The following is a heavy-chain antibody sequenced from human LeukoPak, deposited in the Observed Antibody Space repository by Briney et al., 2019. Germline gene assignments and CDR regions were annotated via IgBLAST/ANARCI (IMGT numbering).Heavy chain of an antibody. V-gene: IGHV6-1*01. Sequence: SQTPSLTCVISGDSVSSNSAAWNWIRQSPSRGLEWLGRTYYRSKWYNDYAVSVKGRITINPDTSKNQFSLHLNSVTPEDAAVYYCAGYSYGVRPSWGQGTLVTVSS. D-gene: IGHD5-18*01. CDR2: TYYRSKWYN. CDR1: GDSVSSNSAA. J-gene: IGHJ5*02. CDR3: AGYSYGVRPS.